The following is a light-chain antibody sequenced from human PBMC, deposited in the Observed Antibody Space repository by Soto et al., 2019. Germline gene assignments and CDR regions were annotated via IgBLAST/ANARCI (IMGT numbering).Light chain of an antibody. J-gene: IGKJ1*01. V-gene: IGKV1-5*03. Sequence: DIQMTQSPSSLSASFGDRVSITCRASQDIGTWLAWYQQKPEKAPKVLIYRASHLESGVPSRFSASGSGTEFSLTINSLQADDFATYYCQQYNSYSFGQGTKVDIK. CDR3: QQYNSYS. CDR1: QDIGTW. CDR2: RAS.